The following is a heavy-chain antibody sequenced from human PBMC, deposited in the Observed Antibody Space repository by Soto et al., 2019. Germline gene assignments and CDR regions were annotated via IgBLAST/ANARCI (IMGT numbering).Heavy chain of an antibody. Sequence: SETLSLTCTVSGGSVSSGSYYWSWIRQPPGKGPEWIGYIYYSGSTNYNPSLKSRVTISVDTSKNQFSLKLSSVTAADTAVYYCARDARVAYDYWGQGTLVTVSS. D-gene: IGHD3-3*01. V-gene: IGHV4-61*01. CDR1: GGSVSSGSYY. J-gene: IGHJ4*02. CDR3: ARDARVAYDY. CDR2: IYYSGST.